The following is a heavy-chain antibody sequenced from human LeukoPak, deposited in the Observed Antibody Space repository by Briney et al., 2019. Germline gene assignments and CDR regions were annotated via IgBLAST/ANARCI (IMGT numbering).Heavy chain of an antibody. CDR3: ARGRGYSGYDFGLDY. D-gene: IGHD5-12*01. Sequence: KPSETLSLTCTVSGGSISSYYWNWIRQPPGKGLEWIAYIYYSGNTNYNPSLKSRVTMSVDTSKNQFSLKLSSVTAADTAVYYCARGRGYSGYDFGLDYWGQGTLVTVSS. J-gene: IGHJ4*02. CDR1: GGSISSYY. V-gene: IGHV4-59*12. CDR2: IYYSGNT.